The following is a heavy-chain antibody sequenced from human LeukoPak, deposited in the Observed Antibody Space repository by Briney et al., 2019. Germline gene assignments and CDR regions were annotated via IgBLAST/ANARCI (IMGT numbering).Heavy chain of an antibody. Sequence: GSLRLSCAASEFTFSNYAMNWVRQAPGKGLEWVSGISGGGGSTYYADSVKGRFTISRDNSKNTLYLQMDGLRAEDTALYYCAKGSGINHYHWIDPWGQGTLVTVSS. V-gene: IGHV3-23*01. J-gene: IGHJ5*02. CDR3: AKGSGINHYHWIDP. CDR2: ISGGGGST. D-gene: IGHD1-14*01. CDR1: EFTFSNYA.